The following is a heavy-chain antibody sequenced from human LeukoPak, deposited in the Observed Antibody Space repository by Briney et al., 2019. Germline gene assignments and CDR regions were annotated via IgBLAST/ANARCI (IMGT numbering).Heavy chain of an antibody. V-gene: IGHV4-59*08. Sequence: PSETLSLTCSASGGSTTGYFWTWIRQPPGKGPEWIGYVYYKGDTSYSPSLDSRVSISVDTSKKQFSLKLNSVTAADTAMYYCARGYCSGGSCYSGRDNWFDPWGQGTLVTVSS. CDR1: GGSTTGYF. CDR2: VYYKGDT. D-gene: IGHD2-15*01. J-gene: IGHJ5*02. CDR3: ARGYCSGGSCYSGRDNWFDP.